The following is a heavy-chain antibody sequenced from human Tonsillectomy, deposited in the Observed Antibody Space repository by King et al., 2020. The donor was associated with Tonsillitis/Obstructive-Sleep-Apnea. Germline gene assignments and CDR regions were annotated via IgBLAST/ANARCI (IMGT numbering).Heavy chain of an antibody. V-gene: IGHV3-21*01. CDR3: ARSPFRVVIAIPSLDAFDI. D-gene: IGHD2-21*01. CDR2: ISSSSSYI. Sequence: VQLVESGGGLVKPGGSLRLSCAASGFTFSSYSMNWVRQAPGKGLEWVSSISSSSSYIYYADSVKGRFTISRDNAKNSLYLQMNSLRAEDTAVYYCARSPFRVVIAIPSLDAFDIWGQGTMVTVSS. CDR1: GFTFSSYS. J-gene: IGHJ3*02.